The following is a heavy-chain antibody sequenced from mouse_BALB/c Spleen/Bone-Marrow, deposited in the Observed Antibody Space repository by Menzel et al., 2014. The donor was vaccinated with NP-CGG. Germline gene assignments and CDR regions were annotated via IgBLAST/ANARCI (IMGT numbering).Heavy chain of an antibody. J-gene: IGHJ2*01. V-gene: IGHV1-63*02. CDR1: GYTFTNYW. CDR2: IYPGGGYT. Sequence: VQLQQSGAELVRPGTSVKISCKASGYTFTNYWLSWVKQRPGHGLEWIGDIYPGGGYTNFNERFKGKATLTADTSSNTAYMQLSSLTSEDSAVYFCAREEYGNYDRFIDYWGQGTTLTVSS. CDR3: AREEYGNYDRFIDY. D-gene: IGHD2-10*02.